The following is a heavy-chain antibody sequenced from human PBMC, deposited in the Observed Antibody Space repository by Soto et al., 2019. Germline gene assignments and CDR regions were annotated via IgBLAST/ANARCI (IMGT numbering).Heavy chain of an antibody. CDR1: GYTFTSYG. J-gene: IGHJ6*01. Sequence: GASVKVSCKASGYTFTSYGISWVRQAPGQGLEWMGWISAYNGNTNYAQKLQGRVTMTTDTSTSTAYMELSSLRSEDTAVYYCAADLQGSDFYYGMDVWGQGTTVTVSS. V-gene: IGHV1-18*01. CDR2: ISAYNGNT. CDR3: AADLQGSDFYYGMDV.